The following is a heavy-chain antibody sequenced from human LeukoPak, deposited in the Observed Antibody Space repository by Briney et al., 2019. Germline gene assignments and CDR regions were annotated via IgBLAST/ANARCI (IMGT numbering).Heavy chain of an antibody. V-gene: IGHV3-43*02. CDR1: GFTFDDYA. D-gene: IGHD2-15*01. J-gene: IGHJ3*02. CDR3: AKDRGGCSGGSCWDAFDI. Sequence: PGGSLRLSCAASGFTFDDYAMHWVRQAPGKGLEWVSLISGDGGRTYYADSVKGRFTISRDNSKNSLYLQMNSLRTEDTALYYCAKDRGGCSGGSCWDAFDIWGQGTMVTVSS. CDR2: ISGDGGRT.